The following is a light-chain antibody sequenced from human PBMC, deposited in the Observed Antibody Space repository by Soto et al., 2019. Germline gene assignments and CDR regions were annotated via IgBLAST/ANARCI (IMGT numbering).Light chain of an antibody. CDR3: CSSAGTYTAV. CDR2: DVS. J-gene: IGLJ3*02. Sequence: QSALTQPRSVSGSPGQSVTISCTGTSSDVGGYNYVSWYQQHPGKAPKLMIYDVSKRPSGVPDRFSGCKSGNTASLTISGLQAEDEADYYCCSSAGTYTAVFGGGTKLTFL. V-gene: IGLV2-11*01. CDR1: SSDVGGYNY.